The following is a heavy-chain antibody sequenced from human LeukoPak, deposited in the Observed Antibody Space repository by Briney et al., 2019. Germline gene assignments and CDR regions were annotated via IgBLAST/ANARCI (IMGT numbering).Heavy chain of an antibody. J-gene: IGHJ4*02. CDR3: ARGAIDSSGYLYYFDY. CDR1: GYTFTSYD. CDR2: MNPNSGNT. D-gene: IGHD3-22*01. Sequence: ASVKVSCKASGYTFTSYDINRVRQATGQGLEWMGWMNPNSGNTGYAQKFQGRVTMTRNTSISTAYMELSSLGSEDTAVYYCARGAIDSSGYLYYFDYWGQGTLVTVSS. V-gene: IGHV1-8*01.